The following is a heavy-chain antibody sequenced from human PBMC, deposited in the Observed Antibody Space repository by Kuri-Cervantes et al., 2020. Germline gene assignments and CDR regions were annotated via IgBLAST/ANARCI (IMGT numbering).Heavy chain of an antibody. J-gene: IGHJ6*02. V-gene: IGHV3-21*01. Sequence: GESLKISCAASGFTFSSYGMHWVRQAPGKGLEWVSSISSSSSYIYYADSVKGRFTISRDNAKNSLYLQMNSLRAEDTAVYYCARDGAGSWYADYYYGMDVWGQGTTVTVSS. CDR2: ISSSSSYI. CDR3: ARDGAGSWYADYYYGMDV. D-gene: IGHD6-13*01. CDR1: GFTFSSYG.